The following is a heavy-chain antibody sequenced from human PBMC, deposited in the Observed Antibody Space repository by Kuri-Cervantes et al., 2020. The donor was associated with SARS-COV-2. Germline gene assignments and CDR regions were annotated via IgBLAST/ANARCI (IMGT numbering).Heavy chain of an antibody. CDR3: ARAIYCSSTSCSYYFDY. V-gene: IGHV4-39*01. CDR2: IYYSGNT. Sequence: SETLSLTCTVSGGSISGSSSYYWGWIRQPPGKGLEWIGTIYYSGNTYYKPSLKGRVTISVDTSKNQFSLKLSSVTAADTAVYYCARAIYCSSTSCSYYFDYWGQGTLVTVSS. D-gene: IGHD2-2*01. J-gene: IGHJ4*02. CDR1: GGSISGSSSYY.